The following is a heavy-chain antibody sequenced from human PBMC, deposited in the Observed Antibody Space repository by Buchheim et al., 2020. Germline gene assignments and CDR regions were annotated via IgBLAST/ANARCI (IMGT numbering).Heavy chain of an antibody. CDR1: GFTFSNYA. CDR2: ISEIGDSK. V-gene: IGHV3-23*01. J-gene: IGHJ6*02. Sequence: EVQLLESGGGLVQPGGSLRLSCAAFGFTFSNYAMNWVRQAPGKGLEWVSGISEIGDSKYYADSVKGRFTISRDNSKNTLYLQMNSLRAEDTAVYYCANTVISPNRYYGMDVWGQGTT. CDR3: ANTVISPNRYYGMDV. D-gene: IGHD3-22*01.